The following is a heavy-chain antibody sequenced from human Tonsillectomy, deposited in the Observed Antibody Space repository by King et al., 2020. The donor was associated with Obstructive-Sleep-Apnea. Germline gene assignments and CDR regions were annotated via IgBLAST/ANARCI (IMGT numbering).Heavy chain of an antibody. CDR3: AKDSGNDYADYGY. D-gene: IGHD4-17*01. CDR2: ISWNSGSI. Sequence: QLVQSGGGLVQPGRSLRLSCAASGFTFDDYAMHLVRQAPGKGLEGVSGISWNSGSIGYADPVKGRFTISRDNAKNSLYLQMNSLRAEDTALYYCAKDSGNDYADYGYWGQGTLVTVSS. J-gene: IGHJ4*02. V-gene: IGHV3-9*01. CDR1: GFTFDDYA.